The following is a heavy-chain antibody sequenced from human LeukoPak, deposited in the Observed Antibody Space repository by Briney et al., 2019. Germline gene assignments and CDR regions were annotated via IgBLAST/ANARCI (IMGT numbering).Heavy chain of an antibody. D-gene: IGHD1-26*01. Sequence: PGGSLRLSCAASGFTFSSYAMSWVRQAPGKGLEWVSAISGSGGSTFYADSVKGRFTISRDNSKNTLYLQMNSLRAEDMAVYYCAKPVRGSNRPYYFDYWGQGTLVTVSS. CDR3: AKPVRGSNRPYYFDY. CDR1: GFTFSSYA. J-gene: IGHJ4*02. CDR2: ISGSGGST. V-gene: IGHV3-23*01.